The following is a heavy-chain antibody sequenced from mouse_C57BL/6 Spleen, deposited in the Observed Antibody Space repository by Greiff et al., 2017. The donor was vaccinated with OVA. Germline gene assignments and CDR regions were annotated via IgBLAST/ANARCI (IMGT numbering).Heavy chain of an antibody. CDR2: IHPNSGST. Sequence: QVQLQQPGAELVKPGASVKLSCKASGYTFTSYWMHWVKQRPGQGLEWIGMIHPNSGSTNYNEKFKSKATLTVDKSSSTAYMQLSSLTSEDSAVYYCARVTTVVATLDYWYFDVWGTGTTVTVSS. V-gene: IGHV1-64*01. D-gene: IGHD1-1*01. J-gene: IGHJ1*03. CDR1: GYTFTSYW. CDR3: ARVTTVVATLDYWYFDV.